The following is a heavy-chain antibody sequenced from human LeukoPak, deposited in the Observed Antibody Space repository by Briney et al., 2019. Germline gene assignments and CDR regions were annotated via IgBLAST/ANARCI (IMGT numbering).Heavy chain of an antibody. J-gene: IGHJ4*02. CDR1: GFTFSDYY. CDR3: ARSHHASRLYSGSYYDY. V-gene: IGHV3-11*01. CDR2: ISSSGSTI. Sequence: GGSLRLSCAASGFTFSDYYMSWIRQAPGKGLEGVSYISSSGSTIYYADSVKGRFTISRDNSKNSLYLQMNSLRAEDTAVYYCARSHHASRLYSGSYYDYWGQGTLVTVSS. D-gene: IGHD1-26*01.